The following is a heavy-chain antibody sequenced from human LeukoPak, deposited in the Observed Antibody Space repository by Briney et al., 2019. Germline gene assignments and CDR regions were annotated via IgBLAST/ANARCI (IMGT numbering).Heavy chain of an antibody. CDR1: GGSISSDGYY. J-gene: IGHJ5*02. CDR3: ARQYSSGWPWFDP. V-gene: IGHV4-39*01. CDR2: IYYSEST. D-gene: IGHD6-19*01. Sequence: SETLSLTCTVSGGSISSDGYYWGWIRQPPGKGLEWFGSIYYSESTYYNPSLKSRVTISVDTSKNQFSLKLTSVTAADAALYYCARQYSSGWPWFDPWGQGTLVTVTS.